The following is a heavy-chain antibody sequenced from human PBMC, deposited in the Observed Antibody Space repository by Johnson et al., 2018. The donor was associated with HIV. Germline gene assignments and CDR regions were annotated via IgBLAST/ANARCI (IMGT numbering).Heavy chain of an antibody. Sequence: VQLVESGGGVVQPGRSLRLSCAASGFTFSSYGMHWVRQAPGKGLEWVAVISYHGSNKYYADSVKGRLTISRDNSKNTLYLQMNSLRAEDTAVYYCARERYGSQAIDGFDIWGQGTIVTVSS. CDR3: ARERYGSQAIDGFDI. V-gene: IGHV3-30*03. D-gene: IGHD2-15*01. CDR1: GFTFSSYG. J-gene: IGHJ3*02. CDR2: ISYHGSNK.